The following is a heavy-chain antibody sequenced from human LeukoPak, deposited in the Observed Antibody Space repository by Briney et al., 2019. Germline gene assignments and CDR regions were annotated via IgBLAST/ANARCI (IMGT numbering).Heavy chain of an antibody. J-gene: IGHJ4*02. D-gene: IGHD3-16*02. Sequence: ASVKVSCMASGYTFTNYAMNWVRQAPGQGLEWMGWIHPSTGNPTYAQDFTGRFVFSLDTSVSTTYLQISSLKAEDTAVYYCARAYQRLGELSLPDYWGQGTLVTVSS. CDR1: GYTFTNYA. V-gene: IGHV7-4-1*02. CDR3: ARAYQRLGELSLPDY. CDR2: IHPSTGNP.